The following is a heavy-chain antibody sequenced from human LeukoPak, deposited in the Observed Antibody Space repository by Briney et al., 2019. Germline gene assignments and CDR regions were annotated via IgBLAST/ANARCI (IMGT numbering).Heavy chain of an antibody. J-gene: IGHJ4*02. D-gene: IGHD6-19*01. CDR3: VRVSISGWSDSSN. Sequence: GGSLRLSCAASGFSFSSYGMHWVRQAPGKGLVWVSRINSSGRSTNYADSVKGRFTISRDNAKNMLYLQMNSLRAEDTAIYYCVRVSISGWSDSSNWGQGTLVPVSS. CDR2: INSSGRST. CDR1: GFSFSSYG. V-gene: IGHV3-74*01.